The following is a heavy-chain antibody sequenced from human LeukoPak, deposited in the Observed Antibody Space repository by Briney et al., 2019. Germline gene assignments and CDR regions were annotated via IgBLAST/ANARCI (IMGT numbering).Heavy chain of an antibody. V-gene: IGHV1-8*01. Sequence: ASVKVSCKASGYTFTSYDINWVRQATGQGLEWMGWMNPNSGNTGYAQKFQGRVTMTRNTSISTAYMELSSLRSEDTAVYYCARGSGKTYGAFRNWFDPWGQGTLVTVSS. J-gene: IGHJ5*02. CDR3: ARGSGKTYGAFRNWFDP. CDR2: MNPNSGNT. D-gene: IGHD4-17*01. CDR1: GYTFTSYD.